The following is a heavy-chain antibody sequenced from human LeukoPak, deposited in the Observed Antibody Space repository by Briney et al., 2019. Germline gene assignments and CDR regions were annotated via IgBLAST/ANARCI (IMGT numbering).Heavy chain of an antibody. J-gene: IGHJ4*02. CDR2: IDWDDDK. CDR1: GFSFSTSGMC. V-gene: IGHV2-70*11. D-gene: IGHD4-23*01. CDR3: ARSDMTTVVTLFDY. Sequence: VSGPALVKPTQTLTLTCTFSGFSFSTSGMCVSWIRQPPGKALEWLARIDWDDDKYYSTSLKTRLTISKDTSKNQVVLTMTNMDPVDTATYYCARSDMTTVVTLFDYWGQGTLVTVSS.